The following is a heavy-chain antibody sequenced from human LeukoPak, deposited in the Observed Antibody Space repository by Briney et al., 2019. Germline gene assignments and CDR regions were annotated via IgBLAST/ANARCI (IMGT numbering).Heavy chain of an antibody. CDR2: INHSGST. Sequence: SETLSLTCAVYGGSFSGYYWSWIRQPPGKGLEWIGEINHSGSTNYNPSLKSRVTISVDTSKNQFSLKLSSVTAADTAVYYCARNQRGYRPRYFDYWGQGTLVTVSS. J-gene: IGHJ4*02. CDR3: ARNQRGYRPRYFDY. V-gene: IGHV4-34*01. D-gene: IGHD5-18*01. CDR1: GGSFSGYY.